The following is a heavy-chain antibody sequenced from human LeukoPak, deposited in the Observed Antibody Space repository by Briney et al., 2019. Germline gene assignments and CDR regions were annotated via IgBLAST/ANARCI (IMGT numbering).Heavy chain of an antibody. V-gene: IGHV4-61*08. J-gene: IGHJ5*02. D-gene: IGHD5-18*01. Sequence: SETLSLTCTVSGGSISSGDYYWSWIRQPPGKGLEWIGYIYSSGSTNYNPSLKSRVTISVDTSKNQFSLKLSSVTAADTAVYYCARGRSGYSYGYRGYWFDPWGQGTLVTVSS. CDR2: IYSSGST. CDR3: ARGRSGYSYGYRGYWFDP. CDR1: GGSISSGDYY.